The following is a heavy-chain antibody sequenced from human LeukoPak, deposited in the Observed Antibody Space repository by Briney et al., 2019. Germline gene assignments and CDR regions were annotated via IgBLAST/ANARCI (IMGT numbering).Heavy chain of an antibody. V-gene: IGHV3-30-3*01. CDR1: GFTFSSYA. CDR2: ISYDGSNK. Sequence: PGRSLRLSCAASGFTFSSYAMHWVRQAPGKGLGWVAVISYDGSNKYYADSVKGRFTISRDNSKNTLYLQMNSLRAEDTAVYYCARLGAAGSGYFDYWGQGTLVTVSS. CDR3: ARLGAAGSGYFDY. J-gene: IGHJ4*02. D-gene: IGHD3-10*01.